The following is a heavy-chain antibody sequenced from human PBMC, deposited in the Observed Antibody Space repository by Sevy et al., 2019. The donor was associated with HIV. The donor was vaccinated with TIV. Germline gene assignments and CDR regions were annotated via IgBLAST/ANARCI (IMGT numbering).Heavy chain of an antibody. J-gene: IGHJ3*02. CDR1: GGSFSGYY. Sequence: SETLSLTCAVYGGSFSGYYWSWIRRPPGKGLEWIGEINHSGSTNYNPSLKSRVTISVDTSKNQFSLKLSSVTAADTAVYYCATHCGGTSCSHAFDIWGQGTMVTVSS. V-gene: IGHV4-34*01. CDR3: ATHCGGTSCSHAFDI. CDR2: INHSGST. D-gene: IGHD2-2*01.